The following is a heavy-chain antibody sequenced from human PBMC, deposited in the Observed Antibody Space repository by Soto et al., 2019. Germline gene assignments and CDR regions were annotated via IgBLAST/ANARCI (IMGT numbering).Heavy chain of an antibody. V-gene: IGHV5-51*01. Sequence: EVQLVQSGAEVKKPGESLKISCKGSGYSFTSYWIGWVRQMPGKGLEWMGIIYPGDSDTRYSPSFQGQVTISADKSISTAYLQWSSLKASDTAMYYCARQVGWLRLPGGADAFDIWGQGTMVTVSS. D-gene: IGHD5-12*01. CDR3: ARQVGWLRLPGGADAFDI. J-gene: IGHJ3*02. CDR2: IYPGDSDT. CDR1: GYSFTSYW.